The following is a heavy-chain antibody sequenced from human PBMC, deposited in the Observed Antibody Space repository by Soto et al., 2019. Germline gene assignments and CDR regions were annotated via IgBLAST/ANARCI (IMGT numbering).Heavy chain of an antibody. CDR2: IHVDNGCT. V-gene: IGHV3-23*01. J-gene: IGHJ4*02. Sequence: EVQLLESGGGLVQPGGSLRLSCVASGFTFNSYVMNWVRQAPGKGLEWVSGIHVDNGCTYYSESVKGRFTISGDNSKNTGNLQLDSLRAEDTAVYYCAKDICGTTGCSSRGIDSWGQGILVTVSS. D-gene: IGHD2-2*01. CDR3: AKDICGTTGCSSRGIDS. CDR1: GFTFNSYV.